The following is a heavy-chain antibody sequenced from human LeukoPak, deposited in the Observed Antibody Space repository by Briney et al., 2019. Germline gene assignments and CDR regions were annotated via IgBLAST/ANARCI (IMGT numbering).Heavy chain of an antibody. CDR1: GFTFSDYY. J-gene: IGHJ4*02. D-gene: IGHD1-14*01. Sequence: GGSLRLSCAASGFTFSDYYMSWIRRAPGKGLEWVSYISSTDSTIYYADSVKGRFTISRDNAKNSLYLQMNSLRAEDTAVYYCASRIEPYYFDYWGQGTLVTVSS. V-gene: IGHV3-11*01. CDR3: ASRIEPYYFDY. CDR2: ISSTDSTI.